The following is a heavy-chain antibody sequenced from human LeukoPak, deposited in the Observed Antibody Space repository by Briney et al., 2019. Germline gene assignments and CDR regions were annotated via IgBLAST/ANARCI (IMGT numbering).Heavy chain of an antibody. CDR3: AKERQTTTAFDS. J-gene: IGHJ4*02. CDR2: ISDSGGRT. Sequence: GGSLRLSCAASAFTFNTNPMAWVRQAPGKGRECVSLISDSGGRTYYADSVKGRFTISRDNSKNTLFLQMSSLRVEDTAIYYCAKERQTTTAFDSWGQGTLVTVSS. D-gene: IGHD4-17*01. V-gene: IGHV3-23*01. CDR1: AFTFNTNP.